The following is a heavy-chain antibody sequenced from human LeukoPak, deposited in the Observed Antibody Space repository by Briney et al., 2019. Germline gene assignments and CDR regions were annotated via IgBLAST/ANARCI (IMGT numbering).Heavy chain of an antibody. Sequence: PSETLSLTCTVSGGSISSYYWSWIRQPPGKGLEWIGYIYYSGSTSYNPPLKSRVTISVDTSKNQFSLKLSSVTAADTAVYYCARSVEGYCRGGSCYYYSYYMDVWGKGTTVTVSS. V-gene: IGHV4-59*01. CDR1: GGSISSYY. CDR3: ARSVEGYCRGGSCYYYSYYMDV. J-gene: IGHJ6*03. CDR2: IYYSGST. D-gene: IGHD2-15*01.